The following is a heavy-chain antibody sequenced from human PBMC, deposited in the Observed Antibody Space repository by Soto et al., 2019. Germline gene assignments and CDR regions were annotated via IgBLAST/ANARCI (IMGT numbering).Heavy chain of an antibody. CDR3: ARHNYGSGSTYFDY. J-gene: IGHJ4*02. CDR2: IYYSGST. D-gene: IGHD3-10*01. Sequence: SETLSLTCTVSGGSISSYYWSWIRQPPVKGLEWIGYIYYSGSTNYNPSIKSRVTISVDTSKNQFSLKLNSMTAADTAVYYCARHNYGSGSTYFDYWGQGTLVTVSS. CDR1: GGSISSYY. V-gene: IGHV4-59*08.